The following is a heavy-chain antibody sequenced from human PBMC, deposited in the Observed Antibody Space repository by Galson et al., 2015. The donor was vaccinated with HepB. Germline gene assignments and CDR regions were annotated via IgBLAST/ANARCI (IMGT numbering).Heavy chain of an antibody. D-gene: IGHD1-26*01. V-gene: IGHV3-64*01. CDR2: ISSNGGST. Sequence: SLRLSCAASGFTFSSYAMHWVRQAPGKGLEYVSAISSNGGSTYYANSVKGRFTISRDNSKNTLYLQMGSLRAEDMAVYYCARAAVSEDSGSLDAFDIWGQGTMVTVSS. J-gene: IGHJ3*02. CDR1: GFTFSSYA. CDR3: ARAAVSEDSGSLDAFDI.